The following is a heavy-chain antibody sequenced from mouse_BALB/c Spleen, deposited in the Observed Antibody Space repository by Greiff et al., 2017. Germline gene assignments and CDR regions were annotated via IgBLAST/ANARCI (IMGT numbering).Heavy chain of an antibody. V-gene: IGHV3-2*02. J-gene: IGHJ4*01. Sequence: VQLQQSGPGLVKPSQSLSLTCTVTGYSITSDYAWNWIRQFPGNKLEWMGYISYSGSTSYNPSLKSRISITRDTSKNQFFLQLNSVTTEDTATYYCARSFYGYDVAMDYWGQGTSVTVSS. CDR1: GYSITSDYA. D-gene: IGHD2-9*01. CDR2: ISYSGST. CDR3: ARSFYGYDVAMDY.